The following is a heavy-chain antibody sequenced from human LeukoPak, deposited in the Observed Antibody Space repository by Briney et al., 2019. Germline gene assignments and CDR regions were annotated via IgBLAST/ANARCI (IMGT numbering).Heavy chain of an antibody. CDR3: ARGGTGATRDDTFDI. V-gene: IGHV3-21*01. CDR1: GFTFSSYA. Sequence: GGSLRLSCAASGFTFSSYAMSWVRQAPGKGLEWVSSISSGSGIIFYADSVKGRSTISRDNAENSLYLQMNSLRAEDTAVYFCARGGTGATRDDTFDIWGQGAMVTVSS. CDR2: ISSGSGII. J-gene: IGHJ3*02. D-gene: IGHD1-7*01.